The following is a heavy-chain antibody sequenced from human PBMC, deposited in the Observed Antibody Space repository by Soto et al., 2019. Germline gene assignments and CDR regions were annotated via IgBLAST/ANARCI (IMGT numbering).Heavy chain of an antibody. CDR1: GFTFSSYA. J-gene: IGHJ4*02. Sequence: GGSLRLSCAASGFTFSSYAMSWVRQAPGKGLEWVSAISGSGGSTYYADSVKGRFTISRDNSTNTVYLQMNSLRAEDTAIYYCGKDIRSGSIDYWGQGTLVTVSS. CDR2: ISGSGGST. D-gene: IGHD1-1*01. CDR3: GKDIRSGSIDY. V-gene: IGHV3-23*01.